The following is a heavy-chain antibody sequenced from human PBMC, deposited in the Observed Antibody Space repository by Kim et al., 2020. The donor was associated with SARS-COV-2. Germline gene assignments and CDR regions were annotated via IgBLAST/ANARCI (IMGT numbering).Heavy chain of an antibody. J-gene: IGHJ6*02. V-gene: IGHV1-24*01. CDR3: ATDPGGRAYYYYGMDV. D-gene: IGHD1-26*01. Sequence: KFQGRVTMTGDTSTDTAYMELSSLRSEDTAVYYCATDPGGRAYYYYGMDVWGQGTTVTVSS.